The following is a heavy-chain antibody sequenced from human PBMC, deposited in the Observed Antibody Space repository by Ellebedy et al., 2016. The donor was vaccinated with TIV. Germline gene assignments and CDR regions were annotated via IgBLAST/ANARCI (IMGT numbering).Heavy chain of an antibody. CDR2: ISGSGGST. V-gene: IGHV3-23*01. CDR1: GFTFSSYV. Sequence: PGGSLRLSCAASGFTFSSYVMTWVRQAPGKGLEWVSAISGSGGSTYYADSVKGRFTISRDNSKNTLYLQMNSLRAEDTAVYYCARDMVEQWGGYYFDYWGQGTLVTVSS. CDR3: ARDMVEQWGGYYFDY. J-gene: IGHJ4*02. D-gene: IGHD6-19*01.